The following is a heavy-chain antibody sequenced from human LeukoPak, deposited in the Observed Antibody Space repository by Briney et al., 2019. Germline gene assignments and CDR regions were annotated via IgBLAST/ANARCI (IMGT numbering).Heavy chain of an antibody. CDR1: GGSIISSNHN. J-gene: IGHJ4*02. CDR2: INHSGST. Sequence: PSETLSLTCTVSGGSIISSNHNWGWTRQPPGKGLEWIGEINHSGSTNYNPSLKSRVTISVDTSKNQFSLKLSPVTAADTAVYYCARDPYSYGTFDYWGQGTLVTVSS. D-gene: IGHD5-18*01. CDR3: ARDPYSYGTFDY. V-gene: IGHV4-39*07.